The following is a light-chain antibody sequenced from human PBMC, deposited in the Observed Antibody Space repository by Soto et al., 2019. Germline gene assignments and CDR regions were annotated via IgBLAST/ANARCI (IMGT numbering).Light chain of an antibody. J-gene: IGLJ1*01. CDR3: QVWDSSSDHYV. V-gene: IGLV3-21*02. CDR1: DIASKS. CDR2: DDN. Sequence: SELTQPPSLSVAPGQTARISCGGNDIASKSVHWSQQKPGQAPVLVVYDDNDRPSGIPERFSGSNSGDTATLTISRVEAGDEADYYCQVWDSSSDHYVFGSGTKVTVL.